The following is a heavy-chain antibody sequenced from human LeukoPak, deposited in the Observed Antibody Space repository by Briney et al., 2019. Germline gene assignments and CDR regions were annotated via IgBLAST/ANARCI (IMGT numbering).Heavy chain of an antibody. CDR1: GFTFSSYE. CDR2: ISSSGSTI. J-gene: IGHJ4*02. Sequence: QSGGSLRLSCAASGFTFSSYEMNWVRQAPGKGLEWVSYISSSGSTIYYADSVKGRFTISRDNAKNSLYLQMNSLRAEDTAVYYCAKGRAGNYYYDSSDYWGQGTLVTVSS. CDR3: AKGRAGNYYYDSSDY. V-gene: IGHV3-48*03. D-gene: IGHD3-22*01.